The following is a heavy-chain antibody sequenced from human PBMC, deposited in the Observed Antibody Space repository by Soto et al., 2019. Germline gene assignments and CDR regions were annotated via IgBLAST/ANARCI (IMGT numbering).Heavy chain of an antibody. CDR3: NSRSEYYYYRMDV. CDR1: GGSISSSNW. V-gene: IGHV4-4*02. Sequence: SETLSLTCAVYGGSISSSNWWSWDRQPPGKGLEWIGEIYHSGSTNYNPSLKSRVTISVDKSKNQFSLKLSSVTAADTAVYYCNSRSEYYYYRMDVWGQGTTVTVSS. CDR2: IYHSGST. D-gene: IGHD3-3*01. J-gene: IGHJ6*02.